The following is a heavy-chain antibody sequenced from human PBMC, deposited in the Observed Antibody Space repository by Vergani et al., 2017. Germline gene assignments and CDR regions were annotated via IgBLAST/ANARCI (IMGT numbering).Heavy chain of an antibody. CDR3: ARANTRNSGYDYLYCYRAVNV. CDR2: ISGSGGST. V-gene: IGHV3-23*01. Sequence: EVQLLESGGDLVQPGGSLRLSCAASGFTFNHYAMNWVRQAPGKGLEWVSGISGSGGSTYYAGPVKGRFTISRDSTKNTLYLQMNSLSAGDTAVYHCARANTRNSGYDYLYCYRAVNVWGQGTTVTVSS. CDR1: GFTFNHYA. D-gene: IGHD5-12*01. J-gene: IGHJ6*02.